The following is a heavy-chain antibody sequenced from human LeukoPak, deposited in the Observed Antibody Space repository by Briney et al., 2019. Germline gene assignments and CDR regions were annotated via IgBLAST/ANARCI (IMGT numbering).Heavy chain of an antibody. J-gene: IGHJ3*02. CDR2: IYYSGST. CDR3: ARDLARGQYYYDSSGYSSAFDI. V-gene: IGHV4-30-4*01. D-gene: IGHD3-22*01. CDR1: GGSISSGDYS. Sequence: SQTLSLTCTVSGGSISSGDYSWSWIRQPPGKGLEWIGYIYYSGSTYYNPSLKSRVTISVDTSKNQFSLKLSSVTAADTAVYYCARDLARGQYYYDSSGYSSAFDIWGQGTMVTVSS.